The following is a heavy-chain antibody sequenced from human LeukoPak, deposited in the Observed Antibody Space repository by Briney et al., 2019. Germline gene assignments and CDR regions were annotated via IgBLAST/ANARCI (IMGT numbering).Heavy chain of an antibody. CDR1: GFTFSIHY. J-gene: IGHJ4*02. Sequence: PGGSLRLSCAASGFTFSIHYMHWIRQAPGTGLVWVSRISSDGIITTYADSVKGRFTISRDNAKNTLYLQMNSLKTEDTAVYYCARVVSVGRVDYWGQGTLVTVSS. CDR3: ARVVSVGRVDY. V-gene: IGHV3-74*01. CDR2: ISSDGIIT.